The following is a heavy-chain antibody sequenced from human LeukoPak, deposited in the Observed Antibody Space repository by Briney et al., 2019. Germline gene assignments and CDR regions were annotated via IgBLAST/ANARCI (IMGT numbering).Heavy chain of an antibody. V-gene: IGHV4-39*07. Sequence: PSETLSLTCTVSGGSISSSSYYWGWIRQPPGKGLEWIGSIYYSGSTYYNPSLKSRVTISVDTSKNQFSLSLNSVTAADTAEYYCARAPGSAYYPYYYMDVWGKGTTVTVSS. CDR1: GGSISSSSYY. D-gene: IGHD6-19*01. CDR2: IYYSGST. J-gene: IGHJ6*03. CDR3: ARAPGSAYYPYYYMDV.